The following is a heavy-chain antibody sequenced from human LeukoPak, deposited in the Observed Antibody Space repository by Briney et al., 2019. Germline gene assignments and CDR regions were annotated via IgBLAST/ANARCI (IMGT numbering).Heavy chain of an antibody. V-gene: IGHV3-30*18. J-gene: IGHJ4*02. Sequence: GGSLRLSCAASGFTFSNYAMHWVRQAPGKGLEWVAFISYDGSNKYYADSVKGRFTISRDNSKNTLYLQMNSLRAEDTAVYYCAKISSSWSSFDYWGQGTLVTVSS. CDR1: GFTFSNYA. D-gene: IGHD6-13*01. CDR3: AKISSSWSSFDY. CDR2: ISYDGSNK.